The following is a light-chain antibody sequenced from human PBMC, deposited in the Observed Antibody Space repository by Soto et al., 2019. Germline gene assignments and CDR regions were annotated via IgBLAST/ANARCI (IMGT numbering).Light chain of an antibody. V-gene: IGLV2-14*03. CDR1: SSDVGGYNH. CDR2: DVS. CDR3: SSFATTDTPMV. Sequence: QSALTQPASVSGSPGQSITISCTGTSSDVGGYNHVSWYQQHPGEAPKLMIYDVSSWPSGVSNRFSGSKAADTASLTISGLQAEDEADYYCSSFATTDTPMVFGGGTKVTVL. J-gene: IGLJ2*01.